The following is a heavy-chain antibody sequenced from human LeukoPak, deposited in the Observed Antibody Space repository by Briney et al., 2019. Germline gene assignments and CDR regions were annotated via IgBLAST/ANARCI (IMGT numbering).Heavy chain of an antibody. Sequence: GGSLRLSCAASGFTFSSYSMNWVRQAPGKGLEWVSYISSSSSTIYYADSVKGRFTISRDNAKNSLYLQMNSLRAEDTAVYYCARRRSGYRYYFDYWGQGTLVTVSS. J-gene: IGHJ4*02. V-gene: IGHV3-48*04. CDR3: ARRRSGYRYYFDY. D-gene: IGHD3-3*01. CDR2: ISSSSSTI. CDR1: GFTFSSYS.